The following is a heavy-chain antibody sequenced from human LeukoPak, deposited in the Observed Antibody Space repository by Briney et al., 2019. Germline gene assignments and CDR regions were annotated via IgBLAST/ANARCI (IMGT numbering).Heavy chain of an antibody. J-gene: IGHJ6*03. Sequence: ASVKVSCKASGGTFSSYAISWVRQAPGQGLEWMGGIIPIFGTANYAQKFQGRVTITTDESTSTAYMELSSLRSEDTAVYYCARGQGRDPDYYYYYMDVWGKGTTVTVSS. CDR1: GGTFSSYA. D-gene: IGHD1-14*01. CDR3: ARGQGRDPDYYYYYMDV. CDR2: IIPIFGTA. V-gene: IGHV1-69*05.